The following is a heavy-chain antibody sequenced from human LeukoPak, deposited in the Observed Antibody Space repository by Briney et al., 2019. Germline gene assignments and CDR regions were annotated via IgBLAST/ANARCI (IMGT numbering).Heavy chain of an antibody. CDR3: ARGGHASVDY. V-gene: IGHV3-74*01. D-gene: IGHD3-10*01. J-gene: IGHJ4*02. CDR1: GFTFSNYL. Sequence: GGSLRLSCAASGFTFSNYLMHWVRQAPGKGLVWVSYIDSDGITRYADSVKGRFTISRDDAENTLSLQMNSLRAEDTAVYYCARGGHASVDYWGQGTLVTVSS. CDR2: IDSDGIT.